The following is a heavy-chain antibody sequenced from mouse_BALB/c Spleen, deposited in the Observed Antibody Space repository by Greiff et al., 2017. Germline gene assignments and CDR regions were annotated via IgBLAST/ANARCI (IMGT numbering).Heavy chain of an antibody. J-gene: IGHJ4*01. V-gene: IGHV3-2*02. CDR2: ISYSGST. CDR1: GYSITSDYA. Sequence: EVKLQESGPGLVKPSQSLSLTCTVTGYSITSDYAWNWIRQFPGNKLEWMGYISYSGSTSYNPSLKSRISITRDTSKNQFFLQLNSVTTEDTATYYCASDWDGYWDYYAMDYWGQGTSVTVSS. CDR3: ASDWDGYWDYYAMDY. D-gene: IGHD2-3*01.